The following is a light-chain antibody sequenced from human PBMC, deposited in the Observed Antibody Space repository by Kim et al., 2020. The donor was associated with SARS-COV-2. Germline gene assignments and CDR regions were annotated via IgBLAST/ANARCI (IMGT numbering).Light chain of an antibody. V-gene: IGKV3-11*01. Sequence: SPGERATLSCRASQSVSSYLAWYQQKPGQAPRLLIYDASNRATGIPARFSGSGSGTDFTRTISSLEPEDFAVYYCQQRSNWPPITFGQGTRLEIK. J-gene: IGKJ5*01. CDR1: QSVSSY. CDR2: DAS. CDR3: QQRSNWPPIT.